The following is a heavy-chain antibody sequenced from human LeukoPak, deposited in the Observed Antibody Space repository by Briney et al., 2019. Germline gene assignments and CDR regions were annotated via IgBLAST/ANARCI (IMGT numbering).Heavy chain of an antibody. J-gene: IGHJ3*02. Sequence: GASLRISCKGSGYTFTSYSISWVRQMPGQGLEWMGRIVPSDSYTNYSPSFQGHVTISADKSMSTAYLQRSSLKASDTAMYYCALIMVTGPDAFDIWSQGTMVTVSS. CDR2: IVPSDSYT. CDR1: GYTFTSYS. D-gene: IGHD5-18*01. V-gene: IGHV5-10-1*01. CDR3: ALIMVTGPDAFDI.